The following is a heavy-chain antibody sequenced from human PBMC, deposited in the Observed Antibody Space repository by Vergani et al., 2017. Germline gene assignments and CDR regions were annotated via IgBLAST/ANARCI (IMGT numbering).Heavy chain of an antibody. V-gene: IGHV5-51*01. CDR2: IYPGDSDT. J-gene: IGHJ4*02. CDR1: GYSFTSYW. CDR3: ARGERGKGYYYDSSGYYLQNY. Sequence: EVQLVQSGAEVKKPGESLKISCKGSGYSFTSYWIGWVRQMPGKGLEWMGIIYPGDSDTRYSPSFQGQVTISADESISTAYLQWSSLKASDTAMYYCARGERGKGYYYDSSGYYLQNYWGQGTLVTVSS. D-gene: IGHD3-22*01.